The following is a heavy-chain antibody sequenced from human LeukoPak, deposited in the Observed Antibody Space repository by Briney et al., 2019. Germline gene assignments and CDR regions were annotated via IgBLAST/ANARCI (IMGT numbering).Heavy chain of an antibody. V-gene: IGHV4-59*08. J-gene: IGHJ4*02. D-gene: IGHD6-19*01. CDR1: GGSISSYY. CDR3: ARRIAVAGPFDY. CDR2: IYYSGST. Sequence: PSETLSLTCTGSGGSISSYYWSWIRQPPGKGLEWIGYIYYSGSTNYNPSLKGRVIISVDTSKNQFSLKLSSVTAADTAVYYCARRIAVAGPFDYWGQGTLVTVSS.